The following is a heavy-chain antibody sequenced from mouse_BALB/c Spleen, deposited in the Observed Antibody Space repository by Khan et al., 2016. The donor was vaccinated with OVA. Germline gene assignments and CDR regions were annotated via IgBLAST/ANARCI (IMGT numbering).Heavy chain of an antibody. CDR3: ARSIMAN. Sequence: VQLKESGPGLVKPSQSLSLTCTATGYSITSDYAWNLIRQFPGNKLEWMGFITYSGSTRYNPSLKSRISITRDTSKNQFFLQLNSVTTEDTATYDCARSIMANWGQGTTLTVSS. J-gene: IGHJ2*01. CDR2: ITYSGST. V-gene: IGHV3-2*02. CDR1: GYSITSDYA.